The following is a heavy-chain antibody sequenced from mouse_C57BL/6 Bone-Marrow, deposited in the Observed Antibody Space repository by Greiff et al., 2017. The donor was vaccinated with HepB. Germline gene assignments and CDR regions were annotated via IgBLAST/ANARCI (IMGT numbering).Heavy chain of an antibody. CDR3: ARGAYDSYFDWYFDD. CDR2: ISYSGST. Sequence: ESGPGMVKPSQSLSFTCTVTGYSITSGYDWHWIRHFPGNKLEWMGYISYSGSTNYNPSLKSRISITHDTSKNHFFLKLMSVTTEDTATYYCARGAYDSYFDWYFDDWGTGTTVTVSS. CDR1: GYSITSGYD. D-gene: IGHD2-3*01. J-gene: IGHJ1*03. V-gene: IGHV3-1*01.